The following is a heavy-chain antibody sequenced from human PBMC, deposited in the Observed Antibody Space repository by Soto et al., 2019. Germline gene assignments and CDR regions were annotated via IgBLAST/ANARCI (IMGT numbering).Heavy chain of an antibody. Sequence: PSETLSLTCSVSGGSFSSDSFIWSWVRQFPGKGLEWIGYIYYSGTTYYNPSLRSRVIMSVDTSKNHFSLKLSSVTAADTAVYYCERDHTWDGMDVGGQGTTVTVSS. CDR1: GGSFSSDSFI. V-gene: IGHV4-31*03. CDR2: IYYSGTT. J-gene: IGHJ6*02. CDR3: ERDHTWDGMDV. D-gene: IGHD1-26*01.